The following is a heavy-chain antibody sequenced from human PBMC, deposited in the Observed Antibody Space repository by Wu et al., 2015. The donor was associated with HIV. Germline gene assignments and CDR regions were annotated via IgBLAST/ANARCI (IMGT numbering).Heavy chain of an antibody. D-gene: IGHD6-13*01. CDR1: GYTFAGYY. V-gene: IGHV1-2*02. Sequence: QVQLVQSGAEVKKPGASVKVSCKASGYTFAGYYMHWVRQAPGQGLEWMGWINPNSGGTNYAQKFQGRVTMTRDTSISTAYMELSRLRSDDTAVYYCARTYGYIAAAGTAEYFQHWGQGTLVTVSS. CDR2: INPNSGGT. CDR3: ARTYGYIAAAGTAEYFQH. J-gene: IGHJ1*01.